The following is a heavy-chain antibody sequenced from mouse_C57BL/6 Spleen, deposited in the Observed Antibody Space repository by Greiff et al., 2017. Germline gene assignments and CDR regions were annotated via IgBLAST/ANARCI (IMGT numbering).Heavy chain of an antibody. CDR2: ISSGGSYT. D-gene: IGHD1-1*01. V-gene: IGHV5-6*01. CDR3: ARHPYYYGSGYYFDH. J-gene: IGHJ2*01. Sequence: EVHLVESGGDLVKPGGSLKLSCAASGFTFSSYGMSWVRQTPDKRLEWVATISSGGSYTYYPDSVKGRFTISRDNAKNTLYLQMSSLKSEDTAMYYCARHPYYYGSGYYFDHWGQGTTLTVSS. CDR1: GFTFSSYG.